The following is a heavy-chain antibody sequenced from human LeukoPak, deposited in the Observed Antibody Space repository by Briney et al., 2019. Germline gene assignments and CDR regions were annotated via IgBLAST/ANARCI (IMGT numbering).Heavy chain of an antibody. CDR3: ARVQDDFWSGGYFDY. V-gene: IGHV4-61*02. CDR2: IYTSGST. D-gene: IGHD3-3*01. Sequence: SETLSLTCTVSGGSISSGSYYWSWIRHPAGKGLEWIRRIYTSGSTNYNPSLKRRVTISVDTSKNQFSLKLSSVTAADTAVYYCARVQDDFWSGGYFDYWGQGTLVTVSS. J-gene: IGHJ4*02. CDR1: GGSISSGSYY.